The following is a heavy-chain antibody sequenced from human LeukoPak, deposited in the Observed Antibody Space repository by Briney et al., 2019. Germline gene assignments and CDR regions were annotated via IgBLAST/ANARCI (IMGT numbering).Heavy chain of an antibody. CDR3: AKDASYYDYVWGLDHAFDI. CDR2: ISDNGGRT. V-gene: IGHV3-23*01. CDR1: GFTFSTYT. J-gene: IGHJ3*02. D-gene: IGHD3-16*01. Sequence: QPGGSLRLSCAASGFTFSTYTMAWVRQAPGGGLEWVSGISDNGGRTYYADSVKGRFAISRDDSKSTLYLQMNSLRAEDTAVYYCAKDASYYDYVWGLDHAFDIWGQGTMVTVSS.